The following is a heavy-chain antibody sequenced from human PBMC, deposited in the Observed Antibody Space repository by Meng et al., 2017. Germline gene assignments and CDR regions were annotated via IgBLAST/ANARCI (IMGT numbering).Heavy chain of an antibody. CDR1: GGSFSSYA. CDR3: ASLTGWFDP. D-gene: IGHD3-10*01. V-gene: IGHV1-69*06. Sequence: EVNTLGASWKVSCKPSGGSFSSYAIRWVRQAPGQGLGWTGGIIPIFGTANYAQKFQGRVTITADKSTSTAYMELSSLRSEDTAVYYCASLTGWFDPWGQGTLVTASS. CDR2: IIPIFGTA. J-gene: IGHJ5*02.